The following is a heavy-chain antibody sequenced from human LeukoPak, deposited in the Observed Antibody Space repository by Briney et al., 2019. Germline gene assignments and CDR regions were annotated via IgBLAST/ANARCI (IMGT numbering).Heavy chain of an antibody. J-gene: IGHJ6*03. Sequence: GGSLRLSCAASGFTFDDYAMHWVRQAPGKGLEWVSLISGDGNTYYADSAKGRFTISRDNSKNSLYLQMNSLRTEDTALYYCAKAPGYYYSYYIDVWGKGTTVTVSS. V-gene: IGHV3-43*02. CDR2: ISGDGNT. CDR3: AKAPGYYYSYYIDV. CDR1: GFTFDDYA.